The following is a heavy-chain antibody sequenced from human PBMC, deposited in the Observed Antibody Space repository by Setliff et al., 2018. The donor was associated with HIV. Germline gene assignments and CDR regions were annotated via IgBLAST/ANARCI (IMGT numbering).Heavy chain of an antibody. D-gene: IGHD3-16*01. CDR3: ARPALGIGGGSRFDN. J-gene: IGHJ4*02. Sequence: SETLSLTCTVSGDSFKSSRYYWGWIRQPPGKGLEWIGNIHYGGYFWYSPPLKSRVTISVDTSKNQFSLKLSSVTAADTAVYYCARPALGIGGGSRFDNWGQGIRVTVSS. CDR2: IHYGGYF. CDR1: GDSFKSSRYY. V-gene: IGHV4-39*01.